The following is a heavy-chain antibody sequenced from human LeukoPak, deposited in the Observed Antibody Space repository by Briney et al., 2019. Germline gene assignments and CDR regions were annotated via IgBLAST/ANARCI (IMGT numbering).Heavy chain of an antibody. CDR3: ARHDLKSQDMVRGVSNYFDY. V-gene: IGHV4-39*01. CDR1: GGSISSSSYY. CDR2: IYYSGST. J-gene: IGHJ4*02. D-gene: IGHD3-10*01. Sequence: SETLSLTCTVSGGSISSSSYYWGRIRQPPGKGLEWIGSIYYSGSTYYNPSLKSRVTISVDTSKNQFSLKLSSVTAADTAVYYCARHDLKSQDMVRGVSNYFDYWGQGTLVTVSS.